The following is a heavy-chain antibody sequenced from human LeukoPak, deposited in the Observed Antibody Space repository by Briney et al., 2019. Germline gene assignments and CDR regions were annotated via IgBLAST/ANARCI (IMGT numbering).Heavy chain of an antibody. CDR2: IGGSGVYT. J-gene: IGHJ4*02. V-gene: IGHV3-23*01. D-gene: IGHD3-10*01. CDR1: GFTVSSNS. CDR3: AKRRGEDRAFDY. Sequence: GGSLRLSCAASGFTVSSNSMSWVRQAPGKGLEWVSVIGGSGVYTYYADSVKGRFTISRDSSRNTLYLQMSSLRAEDTAVYYCAKRRGEDRAFDYWGQGTLVTVSS.